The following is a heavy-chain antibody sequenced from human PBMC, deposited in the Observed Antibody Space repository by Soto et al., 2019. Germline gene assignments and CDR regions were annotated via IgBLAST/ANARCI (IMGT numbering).Heavy chain of an antibody. CDR2: IYYSGST. V-gene: IGHV4-39*01. Sequence: QLQLQESGPGLVKPSETLSLTCTVSGGSISSSSYYWGWIRQPPGKGLEWIGSIYYSGSTYYNPSLKSRVTISVDTSMIQFSLKLSSVTAADTAVYYCASSIAAAGAPFFDYWGQGTLVTVSS. D-gene: IGHD6-13*01. CDR1: GGSISSSSYY. J-gene: IGHJ4*02. CDR3: ASSIAAAGAPFFDY.